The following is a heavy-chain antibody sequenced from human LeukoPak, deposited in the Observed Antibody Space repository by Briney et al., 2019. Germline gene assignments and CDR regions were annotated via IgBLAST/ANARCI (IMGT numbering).Heavy chain of an antibody. CDR3: ARSISYGSAFDI. D-gene: IGHD5-18*01. CDR2: IYYSGNT. V-gene: IGHV4-31*03. Sequence: PSQTLSLTCSVSGGSTSSADYYWSWIRQHPGKGLEWIGYIYYSGNTYYNPSLKSRLTISVDTSKTQFSLKLNSVTAADTAVYYCARSISYGSAFDIWGQGTMVTVSS. CDR1: GGSTSSADYY. J-gene: IGHJ3*02.